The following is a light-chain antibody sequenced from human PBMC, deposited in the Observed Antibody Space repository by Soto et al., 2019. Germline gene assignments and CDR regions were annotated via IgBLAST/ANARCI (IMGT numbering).Light chain of an antibody. J-gene: IGLJ3*02. CDR1: SSDIGIYNY. CDR3: TSFTTTNIWV. Sequence: QSVLTQPASVSGSPGQSITISCTGTSSDIGIYNYVSWYQQHPGKATKLVFCEVSNRPSGVSSRFSGSKSGNTSSLTISGLRAEDEADYYCTSFTTTNIWVFGGGTKLTVL. V-gene: IGLV2-14*01. CDR2: EVS.